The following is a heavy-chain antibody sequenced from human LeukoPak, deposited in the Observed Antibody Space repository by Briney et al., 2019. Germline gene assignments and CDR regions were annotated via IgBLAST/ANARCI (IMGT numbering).Heavy chain of an antibody. CDR3: ARDLGDGYNWAY. V-gene: IGHV4-59*01. Sequence: SETLSLTCTVSGGSMSSYYWSWIRQPPGKGLEWIGYIYYSGSTKCNPSLKSRVTILVDTSKNQFSLKLSSVTAADTAVYYCARDLGDGYNWAYWGQGTLVTVPS. J-gene: IGHJ4*02. CDR1: GGSMSSYY. CDR2: IYYSGST. D-gene: IGHD5-24*01.